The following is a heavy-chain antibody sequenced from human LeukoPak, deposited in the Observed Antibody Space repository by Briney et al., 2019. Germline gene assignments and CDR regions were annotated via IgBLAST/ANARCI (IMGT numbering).Heavy chain of an antibody. D-gene: IGHD1-1*01. Sequence: PSETLSLTCAVYGGSFSGYYWSWIRQPPGKGLEWIGEINHSGSTNYNPSLKSRVTISVDTCKNQFSLRLTAVTAADTAVYYCARVSAPVKVKTTEYFVDWGQGTLVTVSS. CDR1: GGSFSGYY. V-gene: IGHV4-34*01. CDR2: INHSGST. J-gene: IGHJ4*02. CDR3: ARVSAPVKVKTTEYFVD.